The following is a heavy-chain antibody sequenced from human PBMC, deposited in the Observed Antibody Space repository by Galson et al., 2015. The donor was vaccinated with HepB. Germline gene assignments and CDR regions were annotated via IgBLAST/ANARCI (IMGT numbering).Heavy chain of an antibody. J-gene: IGHJ4*02. Sequence: SVKVSCKASGYTFTSYGISWVRQAPGQGLEWMGWISAYNGNTNYAQKLQGRVTMTTDTSTSTAYMELRSLRSDDTAVYYCARPRIHYCSSTSCPFDYWGQGTLVTVSS. V-gene: IGHV1-18*01. CDR1: GYTFTSYG. CDR2: ISAYNGNT. CDR3: ARPRIHYCSSTSCPFDY. D-gene: IGHD2-2*01.